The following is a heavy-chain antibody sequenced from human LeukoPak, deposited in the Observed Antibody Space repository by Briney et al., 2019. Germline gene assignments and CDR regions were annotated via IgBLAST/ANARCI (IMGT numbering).Heavy chain of an antibody. V-gene: IGHV3-74*01. CDR2: INSDGSST. CDR3: ASETYYYGSGSYYKGQI. Sequence: GGSLRLSCAASGLTFSRYWMRWARQPPGEGLVWVSHINSDGSSTSYADSVKGRFTISRDNAKNTLYLQMNSLRAEDTAVYYCASETYYYGSGSYYKGQIWGQGTLVTVSS. J-gene: IGHJ4*02. CDR1: GLTFSRYW. D-gene: IGHD3-10*01.